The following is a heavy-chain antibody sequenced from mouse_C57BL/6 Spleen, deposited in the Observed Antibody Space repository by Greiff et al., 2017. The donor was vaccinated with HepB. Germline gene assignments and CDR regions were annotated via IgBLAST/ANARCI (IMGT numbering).Heavy chain of an antibody. D-gene: IGHD2-4*01. CDR3: AYDDDGGYAMDY. Sequence: EVQVVESGGGLVKPGGSLKLSCAASGFTFSDYGMHWVRQAPEKGLEWVAYISSGSSTIYYADTVKGRFTISRDNAKNTLFLQMTSLRSEDTAMYYCAYDDDGGYAMDYWGQGTSVTVSS. CDR2: ISSGSSTI. CDR1: GFTFSDYG. J-gene: IGHJ4*01. V-gene: IGHV5-17*01.